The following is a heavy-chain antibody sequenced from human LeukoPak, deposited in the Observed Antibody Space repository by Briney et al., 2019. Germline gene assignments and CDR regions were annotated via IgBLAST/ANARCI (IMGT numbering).Heavy chain of an antibody. V-gene: IGHV3-33*01. J-gene: IGHJ5*02. CDR3: ARDYCGGDCYPTT. CDR1: GFTFSSYG. CDR2: IWYDGSNK. Sequence: GGSLRLSCAASGFTFSSYGMHWVRQAPGKGLEWVAVIWYDGSNKYYADSVKGRFTISRGNSKNTLYLQMNSLRAEDTAVYYCARDYCGGDCYPTTWGQGTLVTVSS. D-gene: IGHD2-21*02.